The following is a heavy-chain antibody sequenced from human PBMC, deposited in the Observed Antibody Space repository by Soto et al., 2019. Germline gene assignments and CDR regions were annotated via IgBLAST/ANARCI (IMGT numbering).Heavy chain of an antibody. D-gene: IGHD2-15*01. CDR3: ARDGVVVVAATTSGY. CDR2: IKQDGSEK. Sequence: GGSLRLSCAASGFTFSSYWMSWVRQAPGKGLEWVANIKQDGSEKYYVDSVKGRFTISRDNAKNSLYLQMNSLRAEDTAVYYCARDGVVVVAATTSGYWGQGTLVTVSS. J-gene: IGHJ4*02. V-gene: IGHV3-7*01. CDR1: GFTFSSYW.